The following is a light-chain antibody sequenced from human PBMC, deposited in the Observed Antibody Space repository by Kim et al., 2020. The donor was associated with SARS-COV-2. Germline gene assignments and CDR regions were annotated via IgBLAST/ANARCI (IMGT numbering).Light chain of an antibody. CDR2: AAS. CDR3: QQYDSYPRT. CDR1: QGISSW. V-gene: IGKV1D-16*01. Sequence: DIQMTQSPSLVSASVGDTVTITCRASQGISSWLAWYQQKPGKALKSLIYAASSLQSGVPSRFSGSGSGTVFTLTINSLQPEDFATYYCQQYDSYPRTFGQGTKVDIK. J-gene: IGKJ1*01.